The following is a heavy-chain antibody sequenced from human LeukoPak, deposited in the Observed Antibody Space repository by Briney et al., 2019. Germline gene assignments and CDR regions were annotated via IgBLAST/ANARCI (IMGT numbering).Heavy chain of an antibody. CDR2: ISSSSSYI. Sequence: GGSLRLSCAASGFTFSSYSMNWVRQAPGKGLEWVSSISSSSSYIYYADSVKGRFTISRDNAKNSLYLQMNSLRAEDTAVFYCARVVVAGHGDYVDYWGQGTLVTVSS. CDR1: GFTFSSYS. J-gene: IGHJ4*02. V-gene: IGHV3-21*01. D-gene: IGHD4-17*01. CDR3: ARVVVAGHGDYVDY.